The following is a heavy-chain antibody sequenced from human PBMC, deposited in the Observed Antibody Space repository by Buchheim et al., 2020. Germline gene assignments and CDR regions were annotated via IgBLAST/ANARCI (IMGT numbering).Heavy chain of an antibody. V-gene: IGHV3-48*03. CDR1: GFTFSSYE. J-gene: IGHJ6*02. CDR2: ISSSGSTI. D-gene: IGHD3-3*01. Sequence: EVQLVESGGGLVQPGGSLRLSCAASGFTFSSYEMNWVRQAPGKGLEWVSYISSSGSTIYYADSVKGRFTISRDNAKNSLYLQMNSLRAEDTAVYYCARSSDFWSGYVYYYYGMDVWGQGTT. CDR3: ARSSDFWSGYVYYYYGMDV.